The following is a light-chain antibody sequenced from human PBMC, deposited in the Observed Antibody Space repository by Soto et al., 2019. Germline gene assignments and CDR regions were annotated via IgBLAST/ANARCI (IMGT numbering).Light chain of an antibody. CDR3: SSWDDNLDAVV. Sequence: QSVLTHPHSASGTPGQRVTISCSGSSSNIGSNTVNRYQQLPGTAPKLLIYTNDQRPSGVPDRFSGSRSGTSASLAISGLQFEDDADYHCSSWDDNLDAVVFGAGTKVTVL. J-gene: IGLJ1*01. V-gene: IGLV1-44*01. CDR2: TND. CDR1: SSNIGSNT.